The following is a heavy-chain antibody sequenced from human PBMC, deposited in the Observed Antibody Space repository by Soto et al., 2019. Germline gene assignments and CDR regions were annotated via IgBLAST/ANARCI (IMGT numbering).Heavy chain of an antibody. Sequence: QVQLVQSGAAVKKPGSSVKVSCKASGGTFSSYTISWVRQAPGQGLEWMGRIIPILGIANYAQKFQGRVTITADKSTSTAYMELSSLRSEDTAVYYCSYDSSGYYYEGADYWGQGTLVTVSS. D-gene: IGHD3-22*01. CDR3: SYDSSGYYYEGADY. V-gene: IGHV1-69*02. CDR2: IIPILGIA. CDR1: GGTFSSYT. J-gene: IGHJ4*02.